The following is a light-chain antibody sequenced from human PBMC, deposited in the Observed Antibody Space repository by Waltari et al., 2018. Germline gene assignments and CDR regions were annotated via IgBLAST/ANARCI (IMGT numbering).Light chain of an antibody. CDR3: CSYAGSYTWV. J-gene: IGLJ3*02. Sequence: SALTQPRSVSGSPGQSVTISCTGTTNDLGSYNYVSGYQKHPGKAPKLIILDVNKRPSGGPDRLSGSKSGNTASLTISGLRAEDEAEYCCCSYAGSYTWVFGGGTKLTVV. CDR2: DVN. CDR1: TNDLGSYNY. V-gene: IGLV2-11*01.